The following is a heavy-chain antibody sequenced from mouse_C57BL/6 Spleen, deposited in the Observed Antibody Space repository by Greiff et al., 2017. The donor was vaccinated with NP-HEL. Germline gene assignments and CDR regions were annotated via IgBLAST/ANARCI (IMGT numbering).Heavy chain of an antibody. CDR3: ARAPYYYGSSYVFDY. CDR2: ISYSGST. Sequence: EVQLQESGPGLAKPSQTLSLTCSVPGYSITSDYWNWIRKFPGNKLEYMGYISYSGSTYYNPSLTSRISITRDTSKNQYYLQLNSVTTEDTATYYCARAPYYYGSSYVFDYWGQGTTLTVSS. J-gene: IGHJ2*01. D-gene: IGHD1-1*01. V-gene: IGHV3-8*01. CDR1: GYSITSDY.